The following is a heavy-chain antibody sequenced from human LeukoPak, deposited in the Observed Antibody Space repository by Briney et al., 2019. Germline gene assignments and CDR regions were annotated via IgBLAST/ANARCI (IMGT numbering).Heavy chain of an antibody. D-gene: IGHD6-19*01. J-gene: IGHJ4*02. CDR1: GGSFSGNS. CDR3: ARTHSSGFSFDY. V-gene: IGHV4-34*01. CDR2: ISFSGGV. Sequence: SETLSLTCAVSGGSFSGNSWSWIRQSPGKGLEWIGEISFSGGVTYNPSLKSRVSISVDTSKNQFSLRLSSVTAVDTAVYYCARTHSSGFSFDYWGQGTLVTVSS.